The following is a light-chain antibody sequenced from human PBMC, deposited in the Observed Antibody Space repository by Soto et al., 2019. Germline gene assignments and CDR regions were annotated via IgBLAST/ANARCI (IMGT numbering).Light chain of an antibody. J-gene: IGLJ1*01. CDR2: DVS. CDR1: SSDVGGYKY. Sequence: QSALTQPASVSGSPGQSITISCTGTSSDVGGYKYVSCYQQHPGKAPKLMIYDVSNRPSGVSNRFSGSKSGNTASLTISGLQAEDEADYYGSSYTSSNTRVFGSGTKLTVL. CDR3: SSYTSSNTRV. V-gene: IGLV2-14*03.